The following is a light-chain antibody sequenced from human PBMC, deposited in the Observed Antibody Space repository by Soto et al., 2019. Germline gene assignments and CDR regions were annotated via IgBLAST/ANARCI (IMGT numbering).Light chain of an antibody. CDR3: SSFAGSTVV. CDR1: SSDVGEDNY. Sequence: QSALTQPPSASGSPGQSVTITCSGTSSDVGEDNYVSWYQQHPGKVPKLILYEVSKRPSGVPDRFSGSRSGNTASLTVSGLQAEDEADYYCSSFAGSTVVFGGGTKLTVL. J-gene: IGLJ2*01. V-gene: IGLV2-8*01. CDR2: EVS.